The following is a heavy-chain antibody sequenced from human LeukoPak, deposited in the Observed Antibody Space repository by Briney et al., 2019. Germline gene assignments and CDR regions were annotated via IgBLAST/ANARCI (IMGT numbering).Heavy chain of an antibody. D-gene: IGHD2-15*01. CDR3: ARLSHSATRSLYYFDY. CDR2: IYYSGST. Sequence: SLTQSLTRTVSGRFLRRSSYYCGWIRQPPGKGLEWIGRIYYSGSTYYNLSLKSRVTISVDTSKNLFSLKLSSVTAADTAVYYCARLSHSATRSLYYFDYWGQGTMVTVSS. V-gene: IGHV4-39*01. CDR1: GRFLRRSSYY. J-gene: IGHJ4*02.